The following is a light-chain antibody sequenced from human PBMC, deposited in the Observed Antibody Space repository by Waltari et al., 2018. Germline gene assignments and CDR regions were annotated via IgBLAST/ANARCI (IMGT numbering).Light chain of an antibody. CDR1: QSISRN. CDR3: QQYNKWPPT. V-gene: IGKV3-15*01. CDR2: DTS. Sequence: EIVMTQSPATLSVSPGKRATLSCRASQSISRNLAWYQQKPGQAPRLLIYDTSTRATGLPARFSGSGSGTEFTLTISSLQSEDFAVYYCQQYNKWPPTFGQGTKVEIK. J-gene: IGKJ1*01.